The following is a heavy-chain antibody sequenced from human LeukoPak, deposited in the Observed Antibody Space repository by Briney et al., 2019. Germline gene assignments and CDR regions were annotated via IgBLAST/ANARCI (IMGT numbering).Heavy chain of an antibody. CDR3: ARDLLEWELLYYFDY. D-gene: IGHD1-26*01. V-gene: IGHV1-2*02. CDR2: INPNSGGT. J-gene: IGHJ4*02. Sequence: GASVTVSCKASGYTFTGYYMHWVRQAPGQGLEWMGWINPNSGGTNYAQKFQGRVTMTRDTSISTAYMELSRLRSDDTAVYYCARDLLEWELLYYFDYWGQGTLVTVSS. CDR1: GYTFTGYY.